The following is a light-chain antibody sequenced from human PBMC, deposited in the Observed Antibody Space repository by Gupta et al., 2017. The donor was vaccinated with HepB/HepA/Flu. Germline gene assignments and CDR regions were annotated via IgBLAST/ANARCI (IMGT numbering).Light chain of an antibody. CDR3: SSFAGSNNLV. Sequence: QSALPQPPSASGSPGQSVTISCTGTSSDVGRYNYVSWYQQHPGKAPKLMIYDVTKRPSGVPDRFSGSKSGNTASLTVSGLQAEDEADYYCSSFAGSNNLVFGGGTKLTVL. J-gene: IGLJ2*01. CDR2: DVT. CDR1: SSDVGRYNY. V-gene: IGLV2-8*01.